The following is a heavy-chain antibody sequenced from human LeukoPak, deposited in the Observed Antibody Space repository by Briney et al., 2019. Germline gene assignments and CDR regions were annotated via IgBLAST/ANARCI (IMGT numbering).Heavy chain of an antibody. D-gene: IGHD4-17*01. CDR3: ATIATVTTRWFDP. J-gene: IGHJ5*02. Sequence: SVKVSCKASGGTFSSYAISWVRQAPGQGLEWMGGIIPIFGTANYAQKFQGRVTITADKSTSTAYMELSSLRSEDTAVHYCATIATVTTRWFDPWGQGTLVTVSS. V-gene: IGHV1-69*06. CDR2: IIPIFGTA. CDR1: GGTFSSYA.